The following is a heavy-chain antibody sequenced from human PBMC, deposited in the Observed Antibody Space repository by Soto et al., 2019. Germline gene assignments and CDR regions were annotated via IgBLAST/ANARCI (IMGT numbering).Heavy chain of an antibody. V-gene: IGHV3-23*01. D-gene: IGHD2-15*01. CDR1: GFTFSSYA. J-gene: IGHJ3*01. Sequence: GGSLRLSCAASGFTFSSYAMSWVRQAPGKGLEWVSDISGSGGSTYYADSVKGRFTISRDNSKNTLYLQMNSLRAVDTAVYDCAKDLYCGTPDDFDFWGQGTMVTVSS. CDR2: ISGSGGST. CDR3: AKDLYCGTPDDFDF.